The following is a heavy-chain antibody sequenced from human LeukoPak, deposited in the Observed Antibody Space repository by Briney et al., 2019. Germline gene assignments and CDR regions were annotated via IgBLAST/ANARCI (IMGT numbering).Heavy chain of an antibody. D-gene: IGHD3-10*01. CDR2: IYPGDSNT. CDR3: ARLGGGNFDSGRDWGMDV. J-gene: IGHJ6*02. Sequence: GESLRISCKLSGYSFSAYWVAWVRQMTGKGLEWMGIIYPGDSNTEYSPSFQGQVTISVDKSIRTAYLQWRSLRTSDTAIYYCARLGGGNFDSGRDWGMDVWGQGTTVTVSS. V-gene: IGHV5-51*01. CDR1: GYSFSAYW.